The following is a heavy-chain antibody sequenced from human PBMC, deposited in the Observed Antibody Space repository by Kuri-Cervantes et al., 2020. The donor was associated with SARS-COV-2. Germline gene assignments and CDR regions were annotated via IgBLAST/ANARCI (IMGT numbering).Heavy chain of an antibody. CDR1: GGSISSYY. V-gene: IGHV4-59*01. CDR2: IYYSGST. CDR3: ASSGHKVAFDI. Sequence: SETLSLTCTVSGGSISSYYWSWIRQPPGKGLEWVGYIYYSGSTNYNPSLKSRVTMSVDTSKNQFSLKLSSVTAADTAVYYCASSGHKVAFDIWGQGTMVTVSS. J-gene: IGHJ3*02. D-gene: IGHD2-15*01.